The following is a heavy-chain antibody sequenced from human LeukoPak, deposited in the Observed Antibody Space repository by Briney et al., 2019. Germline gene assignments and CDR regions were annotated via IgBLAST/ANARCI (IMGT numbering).Heavy chain of an antibody. Sequence: GGSLRLSCAASGFTFSSYAMSWVRQAPGKGLEWVSAISGSGGCTYYADSVKGRFTISRDNSKNTLYLQMNSLRAEDTAVYYCAKVRSWELRYFDYWGQGTLVTVSS. CDR1: GFTFSSYA. CDR3: AKVRSWELRYFDY. CDR2: ISGSGGCT. V-gene: IGHV3-23*01. D-gene: IGHD1-26*01. J-gene: IGHJ4*02.